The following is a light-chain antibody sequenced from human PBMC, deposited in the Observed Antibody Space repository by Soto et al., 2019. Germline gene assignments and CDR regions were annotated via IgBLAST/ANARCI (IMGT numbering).Light chain of an antibody. CDR1: QTISSW. CDR3: KQYHTYSEA. V-gene: IGKV1-5*03. J-gene: IGKJ4*01. Sequence: IHITHSPSTLSGSVGDRVTITFRASQTISSWLAWYQQKPGKAPKLLIYKASTLKSGVPSRFSGSGSGTEFTLTISSLQPDDFETYYCKQYHTYSEALGKGNXVEIK. CDR2: KAS.